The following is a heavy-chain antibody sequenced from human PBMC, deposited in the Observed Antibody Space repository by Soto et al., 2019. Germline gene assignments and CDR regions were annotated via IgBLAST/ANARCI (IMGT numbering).Heavy chain of an antibody. CDR1: GGSLYRSGYY. CDR3: GKVVVGATGNTDSDS. Sequence: SETLSLTCTVSGGSLYRSGYYWGWIRHPPEGGLEWIGNIAYNGVTYSNPSLKSRVTISRDTSKNQFSLKLTSVPAADTALYYCGKVVVGATGNTDSDSRGPGLLVTVSS. J-gene: IGHJ4*02. CDR2: IAYNGVT. V-gene: IGHV4-39*01. D-gene: IGHD2-15*01.